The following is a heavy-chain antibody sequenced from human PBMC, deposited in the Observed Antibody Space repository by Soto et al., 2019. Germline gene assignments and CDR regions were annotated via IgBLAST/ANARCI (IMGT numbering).Heavy chain of an antibody. CDR2: VYSSGTT. CDR3: ARDIGSFAYGEGY. V-gene: IGHV4-4*07. D-gene: IGHD3-10*01. CDR1: GGSINSYW. J-gene: IGHJ4*02. Sequence: SETLSLTGNVSGGSINSYWWSWIRQPAGKGLEWIGRVYSSGTTDYNPSPNSRATMSVETSKNQFSLKLSSVTAADTAVYYCARDIGSFAYGEGYWGQGIQVTVSS.